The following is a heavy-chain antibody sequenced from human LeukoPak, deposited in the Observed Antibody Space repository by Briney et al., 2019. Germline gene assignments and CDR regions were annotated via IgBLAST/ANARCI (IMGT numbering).Heavy chain of an antibody. J-gene: IGHJ3*02. CDR1: GYTFTSYY. CDR3: ARRLGDPDAFDI. D-gene: IGHD3-16*01. CDR2: INPSGGST. V-gene: IGHV1-46*01. Sequence: GASVKVSCKASGYTFTSYYMHWVRQAPGQGLEWMGIINPSGGSTSYAQKFQGRVTMTRDTSTSTVYMELSSLRSEDTVVYYCARRLGDPDAFDIWGQGTMVTVSS.